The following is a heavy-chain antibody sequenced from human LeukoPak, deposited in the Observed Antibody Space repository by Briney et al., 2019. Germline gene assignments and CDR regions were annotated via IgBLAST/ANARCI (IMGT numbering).Heavy chain of an antibody. D-gene: IGHD2/OR15-2a*01. Sequence: GGSLRLSCEASGFTFSSYWMHWVRQAPGKGLVWVSRINSDGSSSSYADSVKGRFTIFRDNAKNTLYLQMNSLRAEDTAVYYCAKDPITFYYYGMDVWGQGTTVTVSS. V-gene: IGHV3-74*01. CDR1: GFTFSSYW. CDR3: AKDPITFYYYGMDV. CDR2: INSDGSSS. J-gene: IGHJ6*02.